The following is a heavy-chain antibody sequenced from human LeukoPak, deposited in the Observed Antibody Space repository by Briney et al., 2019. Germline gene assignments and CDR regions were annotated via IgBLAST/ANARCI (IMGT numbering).Heavy chain of an antibody. V-gene: IGHV4-30-2*01. Sequence: SETLSLTCVVSGDSISSGGHYWSWIRQPPGKGLEWIGYIYHSGSTYYNPSLKSRVTISVDRSRNQFSLKLSSVTAADTAVYYCAREEWLDYWGQGTLVTVSS. J-gene: IGHJ4*02. CDR1: GDSISSGGHY. D-gene: IGHD3-3*01. CDR3: AREEWLDY. CDR2: IYHSGST.